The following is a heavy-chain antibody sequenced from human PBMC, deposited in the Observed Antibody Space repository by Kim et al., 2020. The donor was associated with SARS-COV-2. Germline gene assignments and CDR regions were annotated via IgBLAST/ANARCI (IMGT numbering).Heavy chain of an antibody. CDR1: GYTFTSYA. D-gene: IGHD3-3*01. CDR3: ARDTSADYDYWSGYYNGNYYDYYMDV. CDR2: INTNTGNP. Sequence: ASVKVSCKASGYTFTSYAMNWVLQAPGQGLEWMGWINTNTGNPTYAQGFTGRFVFSLDTSVSTAYLQISSLKAEDTAVYYCARDTSADYDYWSGYYNGNYYDYYMDVWGKGTTGTVSS. J-gene: IGHJ6*03. V-gene: IGHV7-4-1*02.